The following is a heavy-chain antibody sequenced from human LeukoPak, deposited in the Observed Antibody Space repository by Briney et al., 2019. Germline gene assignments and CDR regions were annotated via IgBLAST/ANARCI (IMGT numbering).Heavy chain of an antibody. CDR1: GFTVSSNY. CDR2: ICSGGST. D-gene: IGHD1-26*01. V-gene: IGHV3-53*01. Sequence: GGSLRLSCAASGFTVSSNYVSWGRPGPGKGLGLVSVICSGGSTYYAGPVKGRFTISRDNSKNTLYLQMNSLRAEDTAVYYYARDRGVGAFDYWGQGTLVTVSS. J-gene: IGHJ4*02. CDR3: ARDRGVGAFDY.